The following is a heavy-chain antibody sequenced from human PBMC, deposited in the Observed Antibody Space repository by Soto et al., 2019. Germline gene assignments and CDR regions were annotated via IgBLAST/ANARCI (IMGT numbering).Heavy chain of an antibody. D-gene: IGHD4-17*01. CDR1: GFTFSSYS. V-gene: IGHV3-21*01. CDR2: ISSSSSYI. J-gene: IGHJ3*02. CDR3: ANLRTDAFDI. Sequence: EVQLVESGGGLVKPGGSLRLSCAASGFTFSSYSMNWVRQAPGQGLEWVSSISSSSSYIYYADSVKGRFTISRDNAKNSLSLQINSLRAEDTAVYYCANLRTDAFDIWGQGTMVNVSS.